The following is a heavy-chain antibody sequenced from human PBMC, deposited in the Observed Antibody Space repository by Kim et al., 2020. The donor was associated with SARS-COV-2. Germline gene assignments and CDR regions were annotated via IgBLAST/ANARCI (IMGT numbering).Heavy chain of an antibody. CDR3: ARGGIPQGWFDP. V-gene: IGHV4-59*01. D-gene: IGHD1-20*01. J-gene: IGHJ5*02. CDR1: GGSISSYY. CDR2: IYYSGST. Sequence: SETLSLTCTVSGGSISSYYWSWIRQPPGKGLEWIGYIYYSGSTNYNPSLKSRVTISVDTSKNQFSLKLSSVTAADTAVYYCARGGIPQGWFDPWGQGTLVTVSS.